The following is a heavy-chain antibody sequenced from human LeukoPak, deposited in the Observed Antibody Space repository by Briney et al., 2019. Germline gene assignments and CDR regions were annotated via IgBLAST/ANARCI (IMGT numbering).Heavy chain of an antibody. CDR1: GGTFTSYA. CDR3: ARAGGSYVAYDY. D-gene: IGHD1-26*01. V-gene: IGHV1-69*05. CDR2: IIPIFGTA. Sequence: SVKVSCKASGGTFTSYAISWVRQAPGQGLEWMGRIIPIFGTANYAQKFQGRVTITTDESTSTAYMELSSLRTEDTAVYYCARAGGSYVAYDYWGQGTLVTVSS. J-gene: IGHJ4*02.